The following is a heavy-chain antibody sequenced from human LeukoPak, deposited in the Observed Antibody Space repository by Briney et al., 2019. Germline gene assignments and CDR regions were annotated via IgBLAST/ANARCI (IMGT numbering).Heavy chain of an antibody. CDR1: RFTFSSYV. J-gene: IGHJ6*04. Sequence: PGGSLRLSCAASRFTFSSYVMKWVRQVPGKGLEWVSSISTSSSYIYYADSVKGRFTISRDNAKNSLYLQMNCLRAEDTAVYYCAELGITMIGGVWGKGTTVTISS. V-gene: IGHV3-21*01. D-gene: IGHD3-10*02. CDR3: AELGITMIGGV. CDR2: ISTSSSYI.